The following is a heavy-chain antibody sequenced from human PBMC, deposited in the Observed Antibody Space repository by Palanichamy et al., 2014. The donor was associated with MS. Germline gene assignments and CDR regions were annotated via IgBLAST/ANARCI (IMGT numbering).Heavy chain of an antibody. CDR1: GFTVSSKY. Sequence: EVQLVESGGGLIQPGGSLRVSCAASGFTVSSKYMHWVRQAPGKGLEWVSVIYIAGSTYYADSVKGRLTVSGDNSKNTLYLQMNSLRAEDTAVYYCARESWFGEYRGYYFDHWGQGTLVTVSS. D-gene: IGHD3-10*01. J-gene: IGHJ4*02. CDR2: IYIAGST. V-gene: IGHV3-53*01. CDR3: ARESWFGEYRGYYFDH.